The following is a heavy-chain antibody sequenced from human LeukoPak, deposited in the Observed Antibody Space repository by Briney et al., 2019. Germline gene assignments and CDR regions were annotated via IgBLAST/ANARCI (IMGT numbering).Heavy chain of an antibody. D-gene: IGHD1-26*01. CDR2: ISAYNGNT. J-gene: IGHJ4*02. CDR1: GYTFTNYG. CDR3: AREVGRGFDY. Sequence: EASVKVSCKASGYTFTNYGISWVRQAPGQGLECMGWISAYNGNTNYAQRFQGRVTMTTDTSTSTAYMELRSLRSDDTAVYYCAREVGRGFDYWGQGTLVTVSS. V-gene: IGHV1-18*01.